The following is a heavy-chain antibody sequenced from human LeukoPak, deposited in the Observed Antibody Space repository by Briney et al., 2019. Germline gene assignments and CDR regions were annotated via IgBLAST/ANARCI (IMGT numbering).Heavy chain of an antibody. CDR2: IYYSGST. D-gene: IGHD6-6*01. CDR1: GGSISSGGYY. V-gene: IGHV4-31*03. CDR3: ARAVVPSSYYFDY. J-gene: IGHJ4*02. Sequence: PSQTLSLTCTVSGGSISSGGYYWSWIRQHPGKGLEWIGYIYYSGSTYYNPSLKSRVTISVDTSKNQFSLKLSFVTAADTAVYYCARAVVPSSYYFDYWGQGTLVTVSS.